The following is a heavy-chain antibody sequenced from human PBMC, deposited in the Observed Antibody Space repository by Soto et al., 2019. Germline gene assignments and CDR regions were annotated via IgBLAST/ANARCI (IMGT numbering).Heavy chain of an antibody. V-gene: IGHV1-69*13. Sequence: SVKVSCKASGYTFTSYAMHWVRQAPGQRLEWMGGINPVIGTANYAQKFQGRVTITADESTSTAYMELSSLRSEDTAVYYCARDPDYCSGGSCYHYYYYGMDVWGQGTTVTVSS. D-gene: IGHD2-15*01. CDR2: INPVIGTA. CDR1: GYTFTSYA. CDR3: ARDPDYCSGGSCYHYYYYGMDV. J-gene: IGHJ6*02.